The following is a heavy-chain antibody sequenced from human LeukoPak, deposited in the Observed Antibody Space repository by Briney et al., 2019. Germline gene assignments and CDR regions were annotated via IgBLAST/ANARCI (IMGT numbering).Heavy chain of an antibody. CDR1: GFTFSSYG. J-gene: IGHJ4*02. D-gene: IGHD3-22*01. V-gene: IGHV3-30*02. CDR2: TRYDGSNK. Sequence: PGGSLRLSCAASGFTFSSYGMHWVRQAPGKGLEWVAFTRYDGSNKYYADSVKGRFTISRDNSKNTLYLQMNSLRAEDTAVYYCAKDSVLYYYDSSGYAPFEYWGQGTLVTVSS. CDR3: AKDSVLYYYDSSGYAPFEY.